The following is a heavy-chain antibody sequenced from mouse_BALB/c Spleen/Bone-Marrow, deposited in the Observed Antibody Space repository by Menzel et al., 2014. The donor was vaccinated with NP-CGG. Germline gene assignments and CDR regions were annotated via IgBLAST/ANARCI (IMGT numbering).Heavy chain of an antibody. J-gene: IGHJ3*01. Sequence: VKLQESGAELAKPGASVKMSCKASGYTSTRYWMHWVKQRPGQGLEWIGYINPSTGYTEYNQKFKDKATLTADKSSSTAYMQLSSLTSEDSAVYYCVCGNYYLAYWGQGTLVTVSA. CDR1: GYTSTRYW. V-gene: IGHV1-7*01. CDR2: INPSTGYT. CDR3: VCGNYYLAY. D-gene: IGHD2-1*01.